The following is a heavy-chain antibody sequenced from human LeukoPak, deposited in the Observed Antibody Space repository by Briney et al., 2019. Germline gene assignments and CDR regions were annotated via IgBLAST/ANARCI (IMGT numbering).Heavy chain of an antibody. V-gene: IGHV1-18*01. D-gene: IGHD3-16*02. CDR1: GYTFTSYG. Sequence: ASVKVSCKASGYTFTSYGISWVRQAPGQGLEWMGWISAYNGNTNYAQKLQGRVTMTTDTSTSTAYMELRSLRSDDTAVYYCTRDLRNYGYVWGSYRPQGYWGQGTLVTVSS. CDR3: TRDLRNYGYVWGSYRPQGY. CDR2: ISAYNGNT. J-gene: IGHJ4*02.